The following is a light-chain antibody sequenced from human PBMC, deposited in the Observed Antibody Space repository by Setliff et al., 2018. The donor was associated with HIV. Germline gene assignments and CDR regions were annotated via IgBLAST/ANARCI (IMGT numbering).Light chain of an antibody. V-gene: IGLV2-18*02. Sequence: QSALTQPPYVSGAPGQSFTISCTGSTSDIGHYNRVSWYQQPPGAAPKLIMYEVSHRPSRVPDLFSGSKSGSTASLTISGLQPEDEADYYCSSYTTSITFVFGTGTKVTIL. CDR3: SSYTTSITFV. CDR1: TSDIGHYNR. CDR2: EVS. J-gene: IGLJ1*01.